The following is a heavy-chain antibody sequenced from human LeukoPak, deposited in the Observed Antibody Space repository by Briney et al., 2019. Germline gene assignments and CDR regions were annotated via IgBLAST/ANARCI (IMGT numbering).Heavy chain of an antibody. CDR3: AKDRYCSGGNCYSFDY. Sequence: GGSLSFSCAASGFTFSSFAMSGVRKAPGRGLEGVSAISGSGGSTYYADSVKGRFTISRDNSKNTLYLQMNSLRAEDTAVYYCAKDRYCSGGNCYSFDYWGQGTLVTVSS. CDR2: ISGSGGST. J-gene: IGHJ4*02. CDR1: GFTFSSFA. V-gene: IGHV3-23*01. D-gene: IGHD2-15*01.